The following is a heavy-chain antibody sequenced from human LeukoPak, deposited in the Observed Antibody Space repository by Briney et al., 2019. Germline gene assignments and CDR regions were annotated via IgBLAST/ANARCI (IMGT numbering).Heavy chain of an antibody. Sequence: GGSLRLSCAASGFTFSSYAMHWVRQAPGKGLEWVAVISYDGSNKYYADSVKGRFTISRDNSKNTLYLQMNSLRAEDTAVYYCARDSRGPDYWGQGALVTVSS. V-gene: IGHV3-30-3*01. CDR2: ISYDGSNK. CDR1: GFTFSSYA. D-gene: IGHD3-22*01. CDR3: ARDSRGPDY. J-gene: IGHJ4*02.